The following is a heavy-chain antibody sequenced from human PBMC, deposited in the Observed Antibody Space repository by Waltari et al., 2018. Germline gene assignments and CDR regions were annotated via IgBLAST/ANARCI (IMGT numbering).Heavy chain of an antibody. V-gene: IGHV1-2*06. Sequence: QVQLVQSGAEVKKPGASVKVSCKASGYTFTGYYLHWVRRAPGQGLEWMGRINPNSGGTNYAQKFQGRVTMTRDTSISTAYMELSRLRSDDTAVYYCARDLERRIAADDYWGQGTLVTVSS. CDR2: INPNSGGT. D-gene: IGHD6-13*01. CDR3: ARDLERRIAADDY. CDR1: GYTFTGYY. J-gene: IGHJ4*02.